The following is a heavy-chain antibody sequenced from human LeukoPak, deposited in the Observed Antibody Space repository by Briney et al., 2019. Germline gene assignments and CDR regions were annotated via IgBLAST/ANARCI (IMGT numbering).Heavy chain of an antibody. V-gene: IGHV4-61*01. J-gene: IGHJ6*02. CDR3: ARASGHYYYYYGMDV. CDR1: GVSVSSGSYY. CDR2: IYYSGGT. D-gene: IGHD3-10*01. Sequence: SETLSLTCTVSGVSVSSGSYYWSWIRQPPGKGLEWIGYIYYSGGTNYNPSLKSRVTISVDTSKNQFSLKLSSVTAADTAVYYCARASGHYYYYYGMDVWGQGTTVTVSS.